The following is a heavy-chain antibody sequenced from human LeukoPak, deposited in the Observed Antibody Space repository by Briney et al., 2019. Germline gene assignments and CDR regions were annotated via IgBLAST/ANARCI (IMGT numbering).Heavy chain of an antibody. D-gene: IGHD2-2*01. Sequence: GEPLNTSCQGPGYSFRIYWIAWVRKMPGKGLGWMGVIYPGDSDTRYSPSFQGQVTISADKSISTAYLQWSSLKASDTAMYYCARHSIVVVPAVASAGGFYYYYMDVWGKGTTVTVSS. CDR2: IYPGDSDT. CDR1: GYSFRIYW. J-gene: IGHJ6*03. CDR3: ARHSIVVVPAVASAGGFYYYYMDV. V-gene: IGHV5-51*01.